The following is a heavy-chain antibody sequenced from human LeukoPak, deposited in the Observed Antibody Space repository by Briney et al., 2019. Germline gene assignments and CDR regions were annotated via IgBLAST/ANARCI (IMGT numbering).Heavy chain of an antibody. CDR3: ARHKAVGYYYYYYGMDV. CDR1: GGSISSYY. V-gene: IGHV4-59*08. D-gene: IGHD5-12*01. Sequence: SWTLSLTCTVSGGSISSYYWSWIRQPPGKGLEWIGYIYYSGSTNYNPSLKSRVTISVDTSKNQFSLKLSSVTAADTAVYYCARHKAVGYYYYYYGMDVWGQGTTVTVSS. J-gene: IGHJ6*02. CDR2: IYYSGST.